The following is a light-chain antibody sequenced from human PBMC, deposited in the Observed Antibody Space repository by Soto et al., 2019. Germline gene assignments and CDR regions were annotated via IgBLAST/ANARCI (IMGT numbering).Light chain of an antibody. V-gene: IGLV2-14*01. J-gene: IGLJ1*01. Sequence: QSALTQPASVSGSPGQSIAISCTGTSSDVGAYNYVSCYQQHTGKVPKLVIYDVTNRPSGVSDRFSGSKSGNTASLTISGLQAEDEADYYCSSYTSNTTPYVFGTGTKVTVL. CDR3: SSYTSNTTPYV. CDR2: DVT. CDR1: SSDVGAYNY.